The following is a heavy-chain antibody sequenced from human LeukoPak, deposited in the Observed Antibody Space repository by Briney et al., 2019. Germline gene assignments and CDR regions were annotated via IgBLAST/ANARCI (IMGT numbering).Heavy chain of an antibody. Sequence: PSETLSLTCTVSGDSISSYYYSWIRHPAGKGLEWIGHIYISGSTNYNPSLKSRVTISVDTSKNQFSLKLSSVTAADTAVYYCARGFTWMQPAPFDPWGQGTLVTVSS. V-gene: IGHV4-4*07. D-gene: IGHD5-18*01. J-gene: IGHJ5*02. CDR3: ARGFTWMQPAPFDP. CDR1: GDSISSYY. CDR2: IYISGST.